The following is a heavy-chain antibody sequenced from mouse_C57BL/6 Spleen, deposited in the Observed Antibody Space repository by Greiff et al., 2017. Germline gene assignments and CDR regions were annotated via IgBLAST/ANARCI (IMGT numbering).Heavy chain of an antibody. CDR3: TRNYYGNRYYAMDY. D-gene: IGHD1-1*01. V-gene: IGHV1-15*01. CDR2: IYPETGGT. Sequence: VQLQQSGAELVRPGASVTLSCKASGYTFTDYEMHWVKQTPVHGLEWIGAIYPETGGTAYNQKFKGKAILTADKSSSTAYMALSRLTSEESAVYYVTRNYYGNRYYAMDYWGQGTSVTVSS. CDR1: GYTFTDYE. J-gene: IGHJ4*01.